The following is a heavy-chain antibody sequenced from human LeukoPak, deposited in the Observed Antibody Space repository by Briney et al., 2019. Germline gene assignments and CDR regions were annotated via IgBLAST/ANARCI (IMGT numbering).Heavy chain of an antibody. CDR3: ARLKAGYFDY. Sequence: GESLKISCQGSGYTFPNYWIAWVRQMPGKGLEWMGIIYPGDSDTRYSPSFEGQVTISADKSIRSAYLQWSSLKASDTAMYYCARLKAGYFDYWGQGTLVTVSS. CDR2: IYPGDSDT. J-gene: IGHJ4*02. V-gene: IGHV5-51*01. CDR1: GYTFPNYW.